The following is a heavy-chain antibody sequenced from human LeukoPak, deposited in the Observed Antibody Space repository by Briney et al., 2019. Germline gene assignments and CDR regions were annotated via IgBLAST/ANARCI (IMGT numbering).Heavy chain of an antibody. J-gene: IGHJ4*02. V-gene: IGHV3-23*01. CDR2: ISSSGGSA. CDR1: GFTFSSYS. CDR3: AKGDDILTGDFDY. Sequence: PGGSLRLSCVGSGFTFSSYSMSWVRQAQGKGLEWVSGISSSGGSAYYADSVKGRFTISRDNSKNTLYLQMNSLRAEDTAVYYCAKGDDILTGDFDYWGQGTLVTVSS. D-gene: IGHD3-9*01.